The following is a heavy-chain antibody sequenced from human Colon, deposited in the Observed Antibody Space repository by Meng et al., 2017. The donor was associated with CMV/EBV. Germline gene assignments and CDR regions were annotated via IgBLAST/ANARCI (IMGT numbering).Heavy chain of an antibody. Sequence: TCSITGECIGIGICCWNWIRQRPERGLEWIGSSRNSENVDYNPCLQGRVAISGNTSKNQFSLSLSSETAADTAVYYCARGRDAYKVGLWGQGTLVTVSS. J-gene: IGHJ4*02. D-gene: IGHD5-24*01. CDR2: SRNSENV. V-gene: IGHV4-31*03. CDR1: GECIGIGICC. CDR3: ARGRDAYKVGL.